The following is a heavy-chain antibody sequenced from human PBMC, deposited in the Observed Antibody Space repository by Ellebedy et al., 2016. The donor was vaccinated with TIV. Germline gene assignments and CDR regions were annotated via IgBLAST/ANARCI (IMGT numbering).Heavy chain of an antibody. D-gene: IGHD3-22*01. J-gene: IGHJ3*01. V-gene: IGHV4-38-2*02. CDR3: ARELAYYSNNGYYYLSGFDV. CDR1: GASISSYY. CDR2: IPHRGTN. Sequence: MPSETLSLTCTVSGASISSYYWSWIRQPPGKGREWIGSIPHRGTNYYNPSLKSRLTISVDTSKNQFSLNLSSVTAIDTAVYYCARELAYYSNNGYYYLSGFDVWGRGTMVTVSS.